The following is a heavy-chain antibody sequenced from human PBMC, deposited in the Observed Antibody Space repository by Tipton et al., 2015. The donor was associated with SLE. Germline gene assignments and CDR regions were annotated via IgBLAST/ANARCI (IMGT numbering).Heavy chain of an antibody. CDR2: ISSSSSTI. CDR1: GFTFSSYS. D-gene: IGHD6-19*01. V-gene: IGHV3-48*01. Sequence: SLRLSCAASGFTFSSYSMNWVRQAPGKGLEWVSYISSSSSTIYYADSVKGRFTISRDNAKNSLYLQMNSLRAEDTAVYYYARIAVAGRDYWGQGTLVTVSS. J-gene: IGHJ4*02. CDR3: ARIAVAGRDY.